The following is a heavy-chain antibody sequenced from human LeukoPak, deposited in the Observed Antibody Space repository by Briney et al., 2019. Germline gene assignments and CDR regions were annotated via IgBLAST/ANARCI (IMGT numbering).Heavy chain of an antibody. CDR3: ANVAKGRFFFYYMDV. J-gene: IGHJ6*03. Sequence: ASVKVSCKASGHTANTYGFSWIRQAPGQGLEWIGWIFSYTGQTKYADNFQGRVTMTTDTSKTIAYLDLRSLRSDDTAVYFCANVAKGRFFFYYMDVWGEGTTVTVS. V-gene: IGHV1-18*01. D-gene: IGHD3-3*01. CDR1: GHTANTYG. CDR2: IFSYTGQT.